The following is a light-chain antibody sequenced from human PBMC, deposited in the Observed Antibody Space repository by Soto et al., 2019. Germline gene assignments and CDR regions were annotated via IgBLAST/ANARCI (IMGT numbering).Light chain of an antibody. J-gene: IGLJ2*01. CDR2: RNN. CDR3: AAWDDSLSGVV. Sequence: QSVLTQPPSASGTPGQRVTISCSGSSSNIGSNYVYWYQQLPGTAPKLLIYRNNQRPSGVADRFSGSNSGSSAALAISGLRSEDEADDYYAAWDDSLSGVVFGGGTKLTVL. CDR1: SSNIGSNY. V-gene: IGLV1-47*01.